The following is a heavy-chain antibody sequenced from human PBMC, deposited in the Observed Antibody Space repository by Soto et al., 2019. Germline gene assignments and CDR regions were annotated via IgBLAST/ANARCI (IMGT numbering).Heavy chain of an antibody. CDR2: INHSGST. J-gene: IGHJ3*01. D-gene: IGHD3-16*01. V-gene: IGHV4-34*01. CDR3: AGFASPYAPRFFDF. CDR1: GGSFSDYY. Sequence: SETLSLTCAVYGGSFSDYYWSWIRQPPGKGLEWIGEINHSGSTNYNPSLKGRVTISVDTSKNQFPLKLSSVTAADTAVYYCAGFASPYAPRFFDFWGQGKMVTVSS.